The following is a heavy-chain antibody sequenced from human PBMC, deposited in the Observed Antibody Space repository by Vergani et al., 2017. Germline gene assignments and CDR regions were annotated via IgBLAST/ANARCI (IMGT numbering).Heavy chain of an antibody. J-gene: IGHJ5*02. D-gene: IGHD2-2*01. CDR3: ARGRDVVVPAARRRFDP. V-gene: IGHV4-34*01. Sequence: QVQLQQWGAGLLKPSETLSLTCAVYGGSFSGYYWSWIRQPPGKGLEWIGEINHSGSTNYNPSLKSRVTISVDTSKNQFPLKLSSVTAADTAVYYCARGRDVVVPAARRRFDPWGQGTLVTVSS. CDR1: GGSFSGYY. CDR2: INHSGST.